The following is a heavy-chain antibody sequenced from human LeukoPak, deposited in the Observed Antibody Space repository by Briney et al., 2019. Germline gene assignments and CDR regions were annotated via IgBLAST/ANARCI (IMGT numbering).Heavy chain of an antibody. D-gene: IGHD2-21*02. J-gene: IGHJ4*02. CDR1: GYTFSSYS. CDR2: ISSSSSTI. Sequence: GGSLRLSCAASGYTFSSYSMNWVRQAPGKGLEWVSYISSSSSTIYYADSVKGRFTISRDNAKNSLYLQMNSLRAEDTAVYYCARTYCGGDCYLFDYWGQGTLVTVSS. V-gene: IGHV3-48*04. CDR3: ARTYCGGDCYLFDY.